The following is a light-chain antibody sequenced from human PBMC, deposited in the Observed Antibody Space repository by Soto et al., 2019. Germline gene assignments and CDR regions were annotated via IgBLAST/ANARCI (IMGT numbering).Light chain of an antibody. Sequence: DIQMTQSPSSLSASVGDRVTITCRASQDISYYLAWFQQKPGEAPKSLIYAASSLQSGVPSKFSGSGSGTDFTLTISSLQPEDFATYYCQHYKNYPPTFGGGTKVEIK. J-gene: IGKJ4*01. V-gene: IGKV1-16*02. CDR1: QDISYY. CDR2: AAS. CDR3: QHYKNYPPT.